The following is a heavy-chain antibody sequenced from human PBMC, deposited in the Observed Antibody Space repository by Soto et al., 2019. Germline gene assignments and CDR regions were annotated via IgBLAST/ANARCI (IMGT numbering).Heavy chain of an antibody. D-gene: IGHD1-7*01. V-gene: IGHV3-43*01. CDR2: ISWDGGST. CDR1: GFTFDDYT. J-gene: IGHJ3*02. CDR3: AKEGTENAFDN. Sequence: GGSLRLSCAASGFTFDDYTMHWVRQAPGKGLEWVTLISWDGGSTYYADSVKGRFTISRDNSKNSLYLQMNSLRTEDTALDYCAKEGTENAFDNWGQGTMVTV.